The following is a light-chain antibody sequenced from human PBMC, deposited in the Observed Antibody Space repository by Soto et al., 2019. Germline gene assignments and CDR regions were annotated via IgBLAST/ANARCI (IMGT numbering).Light chain of an antibody. J-gene: IGLJ1*01. Sequence: QSVLTQPPSASGSPGQSVTISCSGTSSDVGGFNYVSWYQQHPGKAPKVLIYEVNKRPSGVPDRFSGSKSGSTASLTVSGLPDEDEAEYYCSSYAVTNTFVFGTGTKLTVL. CDR1: SSDVGGFNY. CDR3: SSYAVTNTFV. CDR2: EVN. V-gene: IGLV2-8*01.